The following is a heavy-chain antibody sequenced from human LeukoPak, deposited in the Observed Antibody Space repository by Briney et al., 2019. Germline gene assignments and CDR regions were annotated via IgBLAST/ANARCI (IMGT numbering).Heavy chain of an antibody. D-gene: IGHD3-16*02. V-gene: IGHV1-3*01. CDR1: GYTFTTFG. J-gene: IGHJ4*02. CDR3: ARTSLSAYDY. Sequence: ASVKVSCKASGYTFTTFGIHWVRQAPGQRPEWMGWINVGNGNTKYSQKFQGRVTIARETSASTAYMELSSLTSEDTAVHYCARTSLSAYDYWGQGTLVTVSS. CDR2: INVGNGNT.